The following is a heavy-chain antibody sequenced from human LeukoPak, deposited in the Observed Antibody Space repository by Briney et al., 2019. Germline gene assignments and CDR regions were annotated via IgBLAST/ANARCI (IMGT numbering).Heavy chain of an antibody. J-gene: IGHJ4*02. Sequence: SETLSLTCTVSGGSISSSSYYWGWIRQPPGTGLEWIGSIYYSGSTYYNPSLKSRVTISVDTSKNQFSLKLSSVTAADTAVYYCARQNFYYDSSGYYYIDYWGQGTLVTVSS. D-gene: IGHD3-22*01. CDR2: IYYSGST. CDR3: ARQNFYYDSSGYYYIDY. CDR1: GGSISSSSYY. V-gene: IGHV4-39*01.